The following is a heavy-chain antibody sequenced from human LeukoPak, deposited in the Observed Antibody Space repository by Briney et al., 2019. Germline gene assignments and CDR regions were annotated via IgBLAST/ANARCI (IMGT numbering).Heavy chain of an antibody. CDR3: ARDRPYGGVGDFDY. D-gene: IGHD3-16*01. V-gene: IGHV3-66*01. J-gene: IGHJ4*02. CDR1: GFTVSGHY. Sequence: PGGSLRLSCAASGFTVSGHYMSWVRQAPGKGLEWLSAINTGGDTYYADSVRGRFTISRDNSKKTLYLQMNSLTVEDTAVYYCARDRPYGGVGDFDYWGQGTLVTVSS. CDR2: INTGGDT.